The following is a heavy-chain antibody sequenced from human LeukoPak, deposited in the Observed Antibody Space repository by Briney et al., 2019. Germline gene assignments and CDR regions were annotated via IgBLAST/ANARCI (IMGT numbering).Heavy chain of an antibody. Sequence: PGGSLRLPCAASGFTFSSYGMHWVRQAPGKGLEWVAVIWYDGSNKYYADSVKGRFTISRDNSKNTLYLQMNSLRAEDTAVYYCARDSDTAMVDYWGQGTLVTVSS. CDR1: GFTFSSYG. J-gene: IGHJ4*02. CDR3: ARDSDTAMVDY. D-gene: IGHD5-18*01. CDR2: IWYDGSNK. V-gene: IGHV3-33*01.